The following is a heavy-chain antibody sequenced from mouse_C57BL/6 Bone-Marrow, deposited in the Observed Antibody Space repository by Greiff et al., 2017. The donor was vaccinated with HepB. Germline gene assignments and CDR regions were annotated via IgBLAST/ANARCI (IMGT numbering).Heavy chain of an antibody. J-gene: IGHJ2*01. V-gene: IGHV1-59*01. CDR2: IDPSDSYT. CDR3: ARLDDY. CDR1: GYTFTSYW. Sequence: QVQLQQPGAELVRPGTSVKLSCKASGYTFTSYWMHWVKQRPGQGLEWIGVIDPSDSYTNYNQKFKGKATLTVDTSSSTAYMQLSSLTSEDSAVYYCARLDDYWGQGTTLTVSS.